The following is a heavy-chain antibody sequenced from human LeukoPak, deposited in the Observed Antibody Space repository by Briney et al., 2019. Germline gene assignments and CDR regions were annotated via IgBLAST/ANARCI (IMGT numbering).Heavy chain of an antibody. CDR2: IRSKAYGGTT. D-gene: IGHD3-22*01. CDR1: GFTFGDYA. V-gene: IGHV3-49*03. J-gene: IGHJ4*02. Sequence: GGSLRLSCTASGFTFGDYAMSWFRQAPGKGLEWVGFIRSKAYGGTTEYAASVKGRFTISRDDSKSIAYLQMNSLKTEDTAVYYCTRASDSSGYYYGADYWGQGTLVTVSS. CDR3: TRASDSSGYYYGADY.